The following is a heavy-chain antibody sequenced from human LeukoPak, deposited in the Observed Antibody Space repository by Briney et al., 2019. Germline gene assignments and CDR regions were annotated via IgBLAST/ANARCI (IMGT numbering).Heavy chain of an antibody. V-gene: IGHV4-31*03. J-gene: IGHJ3*01. D-gene: IGHD2-2*02. CDR2: IYYSGST. Sequence: SETLSLTCTVSGDSIISGGYYWSWIRQHPGEGLEWIGYIYYSGSTYYNPSLQSRVTISVDTSENQFSLRLSSVTAADTAVYFCARDKLCSYLNCYNCAFDGRGQGTLVTVSS. CDR1: GDSIISGGYY. CDR3: ARDKLCSYLNCYNCAFDG.